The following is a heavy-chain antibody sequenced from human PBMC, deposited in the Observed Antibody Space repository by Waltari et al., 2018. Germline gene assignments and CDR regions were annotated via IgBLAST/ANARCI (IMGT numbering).Heavy chain of an antibody. CDR1: GGTFSSYA. J-gene: IGHJ4*02. CDR2: IIPIFGTA. Sequence: QVQLVQSGAEVKKPGPSVKVSCRASGGTFSSYAISWVRRAPGQGLEWMGRIIPIFGTANYAQKFQGRVTITADKSTSTAYMELSSLRSEDTAVYYCARATYYDFWSGYYDDYWGQGTLVTVSS. CDR3: ARATYYDFWSGYYDDY. D-gene: IGHD3-3*01. V-gene: IGHV1-69*08.